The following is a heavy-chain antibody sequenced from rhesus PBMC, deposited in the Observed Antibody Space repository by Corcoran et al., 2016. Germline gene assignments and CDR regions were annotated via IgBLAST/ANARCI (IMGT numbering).Heavy chain of an antibody. D-gene: IGHD5-42*01. CDR2: SSNGGKST. Sequence: EVQVVESGGGLAKPGGSLRLSCEASGFTFSNYWMYWVRQAPGKGLAWISSSSNGGKSTYYADSLKGRFTISRENAKHTLYLQIDSRGIEVTAVYYCARPHQGILSKIAFDFWGQGLMVTVSS. CDR1: GFTFSNYW. CDR3: ARPHQGILSKIAFDF. V-gene: IGHV3-28*02. J-gene: IGHJ3*01.